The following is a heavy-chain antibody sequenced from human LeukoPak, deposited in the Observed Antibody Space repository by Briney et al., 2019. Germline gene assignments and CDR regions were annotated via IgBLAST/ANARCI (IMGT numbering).Heavy chain of an antibody. CDR1: HGSIVTPNYF. CDR2: VQHTGFG. J-gene: IGHJ2*01. D-gene: IGHD1-1*01. V-gene: IGHV4-39*07. Sequence: PSESLSLTCSVSHGSIVTPNYFWGWIRQPPGKGLEFVASVQHTGFGYKSPSIRSRVAVSTDTSKNQFSLRLESVTAADTAVYYCVRGVSNDWYFDLWGSGTLVSISS. CDR3: VRGVSNDWYFDL.